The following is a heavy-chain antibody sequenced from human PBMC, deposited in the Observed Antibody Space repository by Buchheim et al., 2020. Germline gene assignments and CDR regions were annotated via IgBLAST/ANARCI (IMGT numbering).Heavy chain of an antibody. V-gene: IGHV4-30-4*01. J-gene: IGHJ5*02. D-gene: IGHD3-3*01. CDR2: IYYSGST. CDR3: ARGGDAGDFWSGYYIRWFDP. CDR1: GGSISSGDYY. Sequence: QVQLQESGPGLVKPSQTLSLTCTVSGGSISSGDYYWSWIRQPPGKGLEWIGYIYYSGSTYYNPSPKSRVTISVDTSKNQFSLKLSSVTAADTAVYYCARGGDAGDFWSGYYIRWFDPWGQGTL.